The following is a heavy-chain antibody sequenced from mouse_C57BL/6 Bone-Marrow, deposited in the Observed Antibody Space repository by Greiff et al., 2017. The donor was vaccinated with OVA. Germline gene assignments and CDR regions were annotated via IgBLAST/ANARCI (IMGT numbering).Heavy chain of an antibody. J-gene: IGHJ1*03. CDR1: GFTFSSYA. Sequence: VMLVESGGGLVKPGGSLKLSCAASGFTFSSYAMSWVRQTPEKRLEWVATISDGGSYTYYPDNVKGRFTISRDNAKNNLYLQMSHLKSEDTAMYYCARDRYGSSYDWYFDVGGTGTTVTVSS. D-gene: IGHD1-1*01. V-gene: IGHV5-4*01. CDR2: ISDGGSYT. CDR3: ARDRYGSSYDWYFDV.